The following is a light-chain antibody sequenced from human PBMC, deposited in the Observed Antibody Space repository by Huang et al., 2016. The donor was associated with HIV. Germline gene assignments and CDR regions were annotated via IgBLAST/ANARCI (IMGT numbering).Light chain of an antibody. CDR2: WAS. CDR3: QQYYTTPQT. J-gene: IGKJ2*01. V-gene: IGKV4-1*01. CDR1: QSVLYSSNNKNY. Sequence: DIVMTQSPDSLAVSLGERATINCKSSQSVLYSSNNKNYLDWYQQKAGQPPKLLIHWASTRESGVPDRFSGSGSGTDFTLTINISRAEDVAVYYCQQYYTTPQTFGQGTKLEIK.